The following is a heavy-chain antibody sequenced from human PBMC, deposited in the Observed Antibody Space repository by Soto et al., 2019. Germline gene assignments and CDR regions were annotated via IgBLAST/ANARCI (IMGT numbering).Heavy chain of an antibody. D-gene: IGHD4-17*01. CDR2: INDDGCDT. J-gene: IGHJ4*02. V-gene: IGHV3-74*03. CDR3: ARDPTTGLDS. CDR1: GFTFSDYW. Sequence: EVQLVESGGDLVQPGGSLRLSCAAAGFTFSDYWMHWVRQAPGKGLVWVSLINDDGCDTTYADYVKGRFTISRDNAKNTVYLQMNTVRHEDTAVYYCARDPTTGLDSWGQGTLVTVSS.